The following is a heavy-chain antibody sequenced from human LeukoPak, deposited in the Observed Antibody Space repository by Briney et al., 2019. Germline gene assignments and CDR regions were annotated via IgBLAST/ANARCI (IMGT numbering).Heavy chain of an antibody. CDR1: GFSFITYN. V-gene: IGHV3-21*01. J-gene: IGHJ4*02. CDR2: ISSTSSYI. D-gene: IGHD3-22*01. Sequence: PGGSLRLSCAASGFSFITYNMNWVRQAPGKGLEWVSSISSTSSYIYYADSVKGRFTISRDNAKNSLYLQMNSLRAEDTAVYYCARDLGSSGYYPSYFDYWGQGTLVTVSS. CDR3: ARDLGSSGYYPSYFDY.